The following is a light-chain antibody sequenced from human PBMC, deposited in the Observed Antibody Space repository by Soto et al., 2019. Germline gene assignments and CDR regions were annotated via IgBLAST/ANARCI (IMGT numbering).Light chain of an antibody. CDR3: AAWDDSLNGDV. J-gene: IGLJ1*01. CDR1: SSNIGSNT. V-gene: IGLV1-44*01. CDR2: INN. Sequence: QLVLTQPPSASGTPGQRVTISCSGGSSNIGSNTVNWYQHLPGTAPKLLIYINNQRPSGVPDRFSGSKSGTSASLAISGLQSGDEADYYCAAWDDSLNGDVFGTGTKLTVL.